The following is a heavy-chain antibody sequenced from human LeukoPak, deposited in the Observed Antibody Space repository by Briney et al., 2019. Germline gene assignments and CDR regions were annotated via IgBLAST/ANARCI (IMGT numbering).Heavy chain of an antibody. Sequence: TSETLSLTCTVSGYSIRSGYYGGWIRQPRGKGLAWIGSIYHSGSTYYNPSLKSRVAISVDTSKNQFSLKLSSVTAADTAVYYCARVWITIFGVVIPYFDYWGQGTLVTVSS. CDR3: ARVWITIFGVVIPYFDY. D-gene: IGHD3-3*01. CDR1: GYSIRSGYY. J-gene: IGHJ4*02. CDR2: IYHSGST. V-gene: IGHV4-38-2*02.